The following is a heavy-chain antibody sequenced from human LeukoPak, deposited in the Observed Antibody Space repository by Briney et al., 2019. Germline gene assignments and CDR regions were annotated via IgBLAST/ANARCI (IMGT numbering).Heavy chain of an antibody. D-gene: IGHD3-22*01. CDR1: GFTVSSNY. CDR2: IYSGGST. Sequence: GGSLRLSCAASGFTVSSNYMSWVRQAPGKGLEWVSVIYSGGSTYYADSVKGRFTISRDNSKNTLYLQMNSLRAEDTAVYYCAREDRHYYDSSGYYFSDAFDIWGKGTTVTVSS. V-gene: IGHV3-53*01. J-gene: IGHJ6*04. CDR3: AREDRHYYDSSGYYFSDAFDI.